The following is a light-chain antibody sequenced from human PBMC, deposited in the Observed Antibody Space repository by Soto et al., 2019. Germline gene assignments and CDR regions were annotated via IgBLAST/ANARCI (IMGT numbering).Light chain of an antibody. J-gene: IGLJ3*02. CDR2: EVR. CDR1: SSDVGGYNH. Sequence: QSVLTQPASVSGSPGQSITMSCTGTSSDVGGYNHVSWYQQHPGKAPKLIIYEVRNRPSGVSNRLSGSKSGNTASLTISGLQADDEADYYCCSYTSSSIRVFGGGTK. V-gene: IGLV2-14*01. CDR3: CSYTSSSIRV.